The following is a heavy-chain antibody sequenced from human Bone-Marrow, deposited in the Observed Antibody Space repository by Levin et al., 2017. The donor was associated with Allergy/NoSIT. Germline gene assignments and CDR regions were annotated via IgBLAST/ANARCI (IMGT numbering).Heavy chain of an antibody. D-gene: IGHD2-8*01. CDR1: SLTTSGVG. J-gene: IGHJ4*02. CDR3: SHRLRDTNGWYFDY. V-gene: IGHV2-5*01. CDR2: SYWNGDE. Sequence: SLTTSGVGVGWIRQPPGKALEWLSTSYWNGDEHYSPSLRSRLIITKDTSKNQVVLTVTNMDPVDTATYYCSHRLRDTNGWYFDYWGQGILVTVS.